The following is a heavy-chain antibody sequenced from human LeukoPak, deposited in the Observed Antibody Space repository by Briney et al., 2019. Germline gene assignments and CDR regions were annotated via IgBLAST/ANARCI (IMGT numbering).Heavy chain of an antibody. V-gene: IGHV1-8*03. CDR3: ARVEGYATTPNYYYMDV. J-gene: IGHJ6*03. CDR1: GYTFTGYY. D-gene: IGHD2-15*01. CDR2: MNPNSGNT. Sequence: ASVKVSCKASGYTFTGYYMHWVRQATGQGLEWMGWMNPNSGNTGYAQKFQGRVTITRNTSISTAYMELSSLRSEDTAVYYCARVEGYATTPNYYYMDVWGKGTTVTVSS.